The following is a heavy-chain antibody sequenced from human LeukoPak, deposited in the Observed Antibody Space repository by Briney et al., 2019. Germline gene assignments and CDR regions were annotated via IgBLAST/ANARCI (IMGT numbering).Heavy chain of an antibody. Sequence: ASVKVSCKASEYTFTGYYLHWVRQAPGQGLEWMGWINPNSGGTNYAQKFQGRVTMTRDTSISTAYMELTRLRSDDTAVYYCAREEGYCSSSSCHIDYWGQGTLLTVSS. J-gene: IGHJ4*02. CDR2: INPNSGGT. V-gene: IGHV1-2*02. D-gene: IGHD2-2*02. CDR1: EYTFTGYY. CDR3: AREEGYCSSSSCHIDY.